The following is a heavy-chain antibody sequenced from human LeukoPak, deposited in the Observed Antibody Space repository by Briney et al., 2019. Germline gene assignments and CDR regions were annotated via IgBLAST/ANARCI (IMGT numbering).Heavy chain of an antibody. Sequence: SETLSLTCTVSGGSISSSSYYWGWIRQPPGKGLEWIGYIYYSGSTNYNPSLKSRVTISVDTSKNQFSLKLSSVTAADTAVYYCARDAYGDSRFAHWGQGTLVTVSS. V-gene: IGHV4-61*01. CDR2: IYYSGST. CDR3: ARDAYGDSRFAH. J-gene: IGHJ4*02. CDR1: GGSISSSSYY. D-gene: IGHD4-17*01.